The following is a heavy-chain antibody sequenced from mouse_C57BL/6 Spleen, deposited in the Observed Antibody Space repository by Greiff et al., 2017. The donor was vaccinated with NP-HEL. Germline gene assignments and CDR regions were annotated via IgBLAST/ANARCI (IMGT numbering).Heavy chain of an antibody. J-gene: IGHJ1*03. CDR1: GYAFSSSW. D-gene: IGHD1-1*01. CDR3: ARSCQTTVVRYFDV. V-gene: IGHV1-82*01. Sequence: QVQLKESGPELVKPGASVKISCKASGYAFSSSWMNWVKQRPGKGLEWIGRIYPGDGDTNYNGKFKGKATLTADKSSSTAYMQLSSLTSEDSAVYFCARSCQTTVVRYFDVWGTGTTVTVSS. CDR2: IYPGDGDT.